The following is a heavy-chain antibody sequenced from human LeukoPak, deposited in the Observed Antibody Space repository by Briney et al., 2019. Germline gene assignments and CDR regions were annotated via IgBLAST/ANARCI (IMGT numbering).Heavy chain of an antibody. D-gene: IGHD1-26*01. CDR2: ISSSSSYI. CDR1: GFTFSSYS. V-gene: IGHV3-21*01. CDR3: ARDQASGSYFY. Sequence: SLRLSCAASGFTFSSYSMNWVRQAPGKGLEWVSSISSSSSYIYYADSVKGRFTTSRDNAKNSLYLQMNSLRAEDTAVYYCARDQASGSYFYWGQGTLVTVSS. J-gene: IGHJ4*02.